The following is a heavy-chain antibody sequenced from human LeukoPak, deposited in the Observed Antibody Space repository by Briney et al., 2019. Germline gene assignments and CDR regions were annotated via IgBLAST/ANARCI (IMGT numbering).Heavy chain of an antibody. Sequence: GGSLRLSCAASGFTFSDYYMSWIRQAPGKGLEWVSYISSSGSTIYYADSVKGRFTISRDNAKNSLHLQMNSLRAEDTAVYYCAKSTAGYFDDHYYYYMDVWGKGTTVTISS. CDR3: AKSTAGYFDDHYYYYMDV. V-gene: IGHV3-11*04. J-gene: IGHJ6*03. CDR1: GFTFSDYY. D-gene: IGHD3-9*01. CDR2: ISSSGSTI.